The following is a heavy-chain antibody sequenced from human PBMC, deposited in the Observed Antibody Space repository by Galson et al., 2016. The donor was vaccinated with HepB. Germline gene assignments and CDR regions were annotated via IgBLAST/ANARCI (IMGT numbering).Heavy chain of an antibody. J-gene: IGHJ4*02. D-gene: IGHD1-7*01. CDR2: ICGSCGDI. CDR1: GFTFKKFG. CDR3: AIEPSHWVEDPFEL. V-gene: IGHV3-23*01. Sequence: SLRLSCAGSGFTFKKFGMMWVRQAPGKGLEWVSTICGSCGDIYYADSVKGRFTISRDNSNNILSLQMNSLRAEDTATYYRAIEPSHWVEDPFELGGQGALVTVSS.